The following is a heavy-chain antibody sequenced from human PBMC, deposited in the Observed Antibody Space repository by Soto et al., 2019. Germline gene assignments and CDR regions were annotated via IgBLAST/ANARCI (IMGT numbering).Heavy chain of an antibody. CDR2: ISSIGST. D-gene: IGHD3-9*01. Sequence: QVQLQESGPGLVKPSQTLSLTCTVSGGSISSGDYFWSWIRQSPGKGLEGIGYISSIGSTYYNPSLKSRVSVSRDTSKNQFSLKLSSVTTTDTAVYYCARGLVIRPYYYPGMDVWGQGTTVTVSS. V-gene: IGHV4-30-4*01. J-gene: IGHJ6*02. CDR3: ARGLVIRPYYYPGMDV. CDR1: GGSISSGDYF.